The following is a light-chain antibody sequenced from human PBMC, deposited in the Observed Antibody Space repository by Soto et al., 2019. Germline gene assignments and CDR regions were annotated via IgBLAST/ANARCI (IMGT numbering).Light chain of an antibody. CDR2: AAS. Sequence: IQMTQSPSSLSASTGDRVTITCRASQGISSYLAWYQQKPGKAPKLLIYAASTLQSGVPSRFSGSGSGTDFTLTISCLQSEDFATYYCQQYYSYPQAFGQGTDWRL. CDR1: QGISSY. J-gene: IGKJ5*01. V-gene: IGKV1-8*01. CDR3: QQYYSYPQA.